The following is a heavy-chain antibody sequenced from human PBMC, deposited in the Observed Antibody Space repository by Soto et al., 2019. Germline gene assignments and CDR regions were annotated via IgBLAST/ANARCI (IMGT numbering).Heavy chain of an antibody. CDR3: AKEGSYDYIWSRLTYYFDY. D-gene: IGHD3-16*01. CDR1: GFTFSSYG. CDR2: ISYDGSNK. J-gene: IGHJ4*02. Sequence: GGSLRLSCAASGFTFSSYGMHWVRQAPGKGLEWVAVISYDGSNKYYADSVKGRFTISRDNSKNTLYLQMNSLRAEDTAVYYCAKEGSYDYIWSRLTYYFDYWGQGTLVTVSS. V-gene: IGHV3-30*18.